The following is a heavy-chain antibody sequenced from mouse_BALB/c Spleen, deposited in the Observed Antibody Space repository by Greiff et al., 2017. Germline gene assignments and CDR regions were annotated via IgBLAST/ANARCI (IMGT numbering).Heavy chain of an antibody. J-gene: IGHJ3*01. D-gene: IGHD2-2*01. CDR2: IWSGGST. CDR3: ARNWGYGYDGFAY. CDR1: GFSLTSYG. Sequence: VKLVESGPGLVQPSQSLSITCTVSGFSLTSYGVHWVRQSPGKGLEWLGVIWSGGSTDYNAAFISRLSISKDNSKSQVFFKMNSLQANDTAIYYCARNWGYGYDGFAYWGQGTLVTVSA. V-gene: IGHV2-2*02.